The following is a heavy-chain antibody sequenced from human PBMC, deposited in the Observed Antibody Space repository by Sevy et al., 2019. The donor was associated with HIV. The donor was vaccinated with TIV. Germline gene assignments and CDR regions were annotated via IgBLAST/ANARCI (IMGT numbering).Heavy chain of an antibody. D-gene: IGHD6-13*01. CDR1: GFTFSSYG. V-gene: IGHV3-33*01. Sequence: GGSLRLSCAASGFTFSSYGMHWVRQAPGKGLEWVAVIGYDGSNKYYADSVKGRFTISRDNSKNTLYLQMNSLRAEDTAVYYCARDFRAAAGTEPFDYWGQGTLVTVSS. CDR2: IGYDGSNK. J-gene: IGHJ4*02. CDR3: ARDFRAAAGTEPFDY.